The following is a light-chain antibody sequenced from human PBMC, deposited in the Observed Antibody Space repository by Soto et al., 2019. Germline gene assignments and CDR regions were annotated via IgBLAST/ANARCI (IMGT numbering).Light chain of an antibody. Sequence: EIFLTQSPDTLSLSPGERATLSCRASQSVTNYIAWYQQRTGQAPRLLIYDASIRATGVPARFSGSGSGTDFTLTISDLEPADCGLYSCPQRLNWPPGFGQGTKVEIK. V-gene: IGKV3-11*01. CDR3: PQRLNWPPG. CDR1: QSVTNY. CDR2: DAS. J-gene: IGKJ1*01.